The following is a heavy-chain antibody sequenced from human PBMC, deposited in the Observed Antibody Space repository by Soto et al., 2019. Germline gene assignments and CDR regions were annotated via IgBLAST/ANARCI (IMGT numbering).Heavy chain of an antibody. CDR2: IWNDGYKK. CDR1: GFTFSNYG. D-gene: IGHD3-16*01. J-gene: IGHJ3*02. V-gene: IGHV3-33*01. Sequence: QVQLVESGGGVVQPGRSLRLSCAASGFTFSNYGMHWVHQAPGKRLEWVEVIWNDGYKKFYADSVNGRFTISRDNSEHTLFLQMNRLTADDSAVYYCVRGGKTAGAFDIWGQRTMVTVSS. CDR3: VRGGKTAGAFDI.